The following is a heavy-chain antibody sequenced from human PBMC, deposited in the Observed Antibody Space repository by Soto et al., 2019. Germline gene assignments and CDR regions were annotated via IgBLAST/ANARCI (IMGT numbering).Heavy chain of an antibody. Sequence: PGGSLRLSCAASGFTFSSYAMHWVRQAPGKGLEWVAVISYDGSNKYYADSVKGRFTISRDNSKNTLYLQMNSLRAEDTAVYYCARGLSGPFDYWGQGTLVTVSS. V-gene: IGHV3-30-3*01. CDR1: GFTFSSYA. CDR2: ISYDGSNK. J-gene: IGHJ4*02. CDR3: ARGLSGPFDY. D-gene: IGHD3-3*01.